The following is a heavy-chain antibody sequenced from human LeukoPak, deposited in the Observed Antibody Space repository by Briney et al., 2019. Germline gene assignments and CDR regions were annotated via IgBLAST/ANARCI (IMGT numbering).Heavy chain of an antibody. Sequence: PSGGSLRLSCAASGFTFSTYAIHWVRQAPGKGLEWVAVTSYDGSSKYYADSVKGRFTISRDNSKNTLYLQMNSLRAEDTALYYCARGPTRGSWPGEADYWGRGTLVTVSS. CDR1: GFTFSTYA. CDR3: ARGPTRGSWPGEADY. V-gene: IGHV3-30-3*01. D-gene: IGHD7-27*01. J-gene: IGHJ4*02. CDR2: TSYDGSSK.